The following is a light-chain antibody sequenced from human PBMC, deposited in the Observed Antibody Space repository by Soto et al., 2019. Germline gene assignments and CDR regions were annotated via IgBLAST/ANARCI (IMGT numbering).Light chain of an antibody. V-gene: IGLV2-8*01. CDR2: DVS. CDR3: ISYAGSSIWV. J-gene: IGLJ3*02. Sequence: QSALTQPPSASGSPGQSVTISCTGTSSDVGAYNYVSWYQQRPGKAPKLMIYDVSKRPSGVPDRFSVSKSGNTASLTVSGLQAEDEDDFYGISYAGSSIWVFGGGTKLTVL. CDR1: SSDVGAYNY.